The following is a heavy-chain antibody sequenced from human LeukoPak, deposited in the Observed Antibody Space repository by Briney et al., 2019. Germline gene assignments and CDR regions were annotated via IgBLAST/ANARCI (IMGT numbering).Heavy chain of an antibody. CDR2: IWYDGSKK. V-gene: IGHV3-33*01. CDR1: GFTFSAYG. Sequence: GRSLRLSCVVSGFTFSAYGMQWVRQAPGKGLEWVAVIWYDGSKKYYADSVKGRFTISRDDPKNTLYLQMNSLRVEDTAVYYCVRDGGSGVDYWGQGTLVTVSS. D-gene: IGHD6-19*01. CDR3: VRDGGSGVDY. J-gene: IGHJ4*02.